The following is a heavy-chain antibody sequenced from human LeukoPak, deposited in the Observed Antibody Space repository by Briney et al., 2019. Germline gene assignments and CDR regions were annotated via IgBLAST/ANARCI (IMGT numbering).Heavy chain of an antibody. J-gene: IGHJ4*02. Sequence: PGGSLRLSCAASGFTFSSYNMNWVRQAPGKGLEWVSSISSSDSYIYYADSVKGRFTISRDNAKNSLFLQMNSLRAEDTAVYYCARGTTMIIMTTVTDYFDYWGQGTLVTVSS. D-gene: IGHD4-17*01. CDR3: ARGTTMIIMTTVTDYFDY. CDR2: ISSSDSYI. V-gene: IGHV3-21*01. CDR1: GFTFSSYN.